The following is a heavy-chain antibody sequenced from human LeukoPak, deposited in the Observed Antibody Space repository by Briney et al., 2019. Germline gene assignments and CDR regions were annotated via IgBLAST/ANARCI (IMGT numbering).Heavy chain of an antibody. Sequence: GGSLRLSSAASGFTFSSYEMNWVRQAPGKGLEWVSYISSSGSTIYYADSVKGRFTISRDNAKNSLYLQMNSLRAEDTAVYYCARDAYYYGSGSDLDYWGQGTLVTVSS. J-gene: IGHJ4*02. CDR2: ISSSGSTI. CDR3: ARDAYYYGSGSDLDY. D-gene: IGHD3-10*01. V-gene: IGHV3-48*03. CDR1: GFTFSSYE.